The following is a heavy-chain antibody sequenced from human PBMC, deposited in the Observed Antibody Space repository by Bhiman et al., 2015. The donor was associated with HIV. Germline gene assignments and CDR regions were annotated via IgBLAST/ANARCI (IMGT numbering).Heavy chain of an antibody. V-gene: IGHV3-30-3*01. J-gene: IGHJ3*02. D-gene: IGHD6-13*01. CDR3: AGALNEGSSWYMIAFDI. Sequence: VQLVESGGGLVKPGESLRLSCAASGFTFSSYAMHWVRQAPGKGLEWVAVISYDGSNKYYADSVKGRFTISRDNSKNTLYLQMNSLRAEDTAVYYCAGALNEGSSWYMIAFDIWGQGTMVTVSS. CDR2: ISYDGSNK. CDR1: GFTFSSYA.